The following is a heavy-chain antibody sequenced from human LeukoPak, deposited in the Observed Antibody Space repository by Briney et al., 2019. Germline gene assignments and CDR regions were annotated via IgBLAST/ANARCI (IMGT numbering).Heavy chain of an antibody. CDR3: ARVTSGSSYRPFDY. CDR1: GFTFADYS. Sequence: QPGGSLRLSCVASGFTFADYSITWVRQAPGNGPEWVANIKEDESEKNYVDSVKGRFTISRDSAKNSLYLQMNSLRAEDTAVYYCARVTSGSSYRPFDYWGQGTLVTVSS. CDR2: IKEDESEK. D-gene: IGHD3-10*01. V-gene: IGHV3-7*01. J-gene: IGHJ4*02.